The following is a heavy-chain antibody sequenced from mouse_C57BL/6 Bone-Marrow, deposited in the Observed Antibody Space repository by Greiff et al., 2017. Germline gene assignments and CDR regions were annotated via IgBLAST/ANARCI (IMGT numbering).Heavy chain of an antibody. J-gene: IGHJ1*03. CDR1: GFNIKDDY. V-gene: IGHV14-4*01. Sequence: EVKLQQSGAELVRPGASVKLSCTASGFNIKDDYMHWVKQRPEQGLEWIGWIDPENGDTEYASKFQGKATIAADTSSNTAYLQLSSLTYEDTAVYYCTNRRWYCDVWGTGTTVTVSS. CDR2: IDPENGDT. CDR3: TNRRWYCDV.